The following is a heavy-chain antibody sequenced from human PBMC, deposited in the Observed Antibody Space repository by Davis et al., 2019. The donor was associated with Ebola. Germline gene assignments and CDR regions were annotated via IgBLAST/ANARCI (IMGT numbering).Heavy chain of an antibody. D-gene: IGHD4-17*01. CDR1: GFTFSSYT. V-gene: IGHV3-21*01. J-gene: IGHJ5*02. Sequence: PGGSLRLSCAASGFTFSSYTMNWVRQGPGKGLEWVSSISSSSSYIYYADSVKGRFTISRDNAKNSLYLQMNSLRAEDTAVYYCARDYGDTGWFDPWGQGTLVTVSS. CDR3: ARDYGDTGWFDP. CDR2: ISSSSSYI.